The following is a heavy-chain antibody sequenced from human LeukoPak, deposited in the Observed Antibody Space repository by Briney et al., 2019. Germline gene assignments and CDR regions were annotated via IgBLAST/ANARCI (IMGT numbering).Heavy chain of an antibody. CDR2: ISSSSGYT. V-gene: IGHV3-11*03. CDR1: GFTFSAYY. D-gene: IGHD3-10*01. CDR3: ASHSISGSYYNFDY. Sequence: GGSLRLSCAASGFTFSAYYMSWTRQAPGKGLEWVSYISSSSGYTNYADSVKGRFTISRDNAKNSLYLQMNSLRAEDTAVYYCASHSISGSYYNFDYWGQGTLVTVSS. J-gene: IGHJ4*02.